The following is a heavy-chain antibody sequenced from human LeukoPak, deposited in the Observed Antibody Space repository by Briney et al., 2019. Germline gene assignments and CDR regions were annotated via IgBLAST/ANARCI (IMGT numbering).Heavy chain of an antibody. D-gene: IGHD5-18*01. V-gene: IGHV3-21*01. CDR2: ISSSSSYI. Sequence: GGSLRLSCAASGFTFSSYSMNWVRQAPGKGLEWVSSISSSSSYIYYAGSVKGRFTISRDNAKNSLYLQMNSLRAEDTAVYYCARDRVRDYTAMVTYFDYWGQGTLVTVSS. CDR3: ARDRVRDYTAMVTYFDY. J-gene: IGHJ4*02. CDR1: GFTFSSYS.